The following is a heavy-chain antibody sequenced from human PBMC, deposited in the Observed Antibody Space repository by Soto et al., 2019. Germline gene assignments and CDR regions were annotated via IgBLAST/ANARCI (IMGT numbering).Heavy chain of an antibody. J-gene: IGHJ4*02. CDR3: ASGRLRVDTDMGDLRY. CDR1: GGSISSGGYY. CDR2: IYYSGST. D-gene: IGHD5-18*01. Sequence: SETLSLTCTVSGGSISSGGYYWSWIRQHPGKGLEWIGYIYYSGSTYYNPSLKSRVTISVDTSKNQFSLKLSSVTAADTAVYYCASGRLRVDTDMGDLRYWGQGTLVTVSS. V-gene: IGHV4-31*03.